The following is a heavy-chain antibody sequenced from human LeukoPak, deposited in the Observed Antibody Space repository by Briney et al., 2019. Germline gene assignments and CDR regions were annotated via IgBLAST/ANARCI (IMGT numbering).Heavy chain of an antibody. Sequence: GGSLRLSCAASGFTFSNAWMDWVRQAPGKGLEWVGRIKSKTDGGTTDYAAPVKGRFTISRDDSKNTLYLQMNSLKTEDTAVYYCTTDLRRSDYGDYVDWYYYYGMDVWGQGTTVTVSS. V-gene: IGHV3-15*07. CDR3: TTDLRRSDYGDYVDWYYYYGMDV. J-gene: IGHJ6*02. CDR1: GFTFSNAW. CDR2: IKSKTDGGTT. D-gene: IGHD4-17*01.